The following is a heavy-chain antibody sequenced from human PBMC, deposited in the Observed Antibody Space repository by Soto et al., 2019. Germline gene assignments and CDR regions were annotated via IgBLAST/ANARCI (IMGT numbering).Heavy chain of an antibody. Sequence: ASETLSLTCTVSGASITGSSYWSWIRQPAGKGLEWIGRFSLSGTTSYNPSLRSRVTMSADVSKNQFSLRLTSVTAADTALYYCARGMTPPGAPAWYYFDSWGQGTLVTVSS. D-gene: IGHD2-8*02. CDR3: ARGMTPPGAPAWYYFDS. V-gene: IGHV4-4*07. J-gene: IGHJ4*02. CDR2: FSLSGTT. CDR1: GASITGSSY.